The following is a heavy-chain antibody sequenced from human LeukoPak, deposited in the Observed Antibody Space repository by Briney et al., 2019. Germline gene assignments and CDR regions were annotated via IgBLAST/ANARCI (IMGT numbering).Heavy chain of an antibody. V-gene: IGHV4-39*01. CDR2: IYYSGST. D-gene: IGHD4-23*01. CDR3: ARQGGKRGFDI. J-gene: IGHJ3*02. Sequence: SETLSLTCTVSGGSISSSSYYWGWIRQPPGKGLEWIGSIYYSGSTYYNPSLKSRVTISVDTSKNQFSLKLSSVTAADTAVYYCARQGGKRGFDIWGQGTMVTVSS. CDR1: GGSISSSSYY.